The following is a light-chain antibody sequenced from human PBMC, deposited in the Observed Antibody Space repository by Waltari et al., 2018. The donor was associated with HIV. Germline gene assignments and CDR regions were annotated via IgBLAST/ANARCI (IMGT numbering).Light chain of an antibody. CDR1: QNIANN. V-gene: IGKV3-15*01. J-gene: IGKJ1*01. CDR2: GAS. Sequence: EVVMTQSPATLSVSPGERATLSCRASQNIANNLNWNQQKPGQPPRLLIYGASTRATGIPARFSGSGSGTEFTLTISSLQSEDFAVYYCQQYNNWPWTFGQGTKVEIK. CDR3: QQYNNWPWT.